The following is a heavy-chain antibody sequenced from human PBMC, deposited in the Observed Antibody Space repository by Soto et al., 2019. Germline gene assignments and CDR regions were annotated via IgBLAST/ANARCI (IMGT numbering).Heavy chain of an antibody. CDR1: GGSFSSYA. D-gene: IGHD5-18*01. Sequence: QVQLVQYGPGVKEPGSSMKVSCKSSGGSFSSYAIGWVRQAPGQGLQWMGRITPLLGISNYARNFQGLIITTAYKSTATAFLELRGLRPEATPFYYYARELGTANHYFDWWGQGPLVVVSS. J-gene: IGHJ4*02. CDR2: ITPLLGIS. CDR3: ARELGTANHYFDW. V-gene: IGHV1-69*04.